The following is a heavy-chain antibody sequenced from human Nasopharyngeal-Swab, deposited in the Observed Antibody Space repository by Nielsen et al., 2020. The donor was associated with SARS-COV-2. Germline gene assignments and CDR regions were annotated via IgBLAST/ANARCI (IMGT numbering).Heavy chain of an antibody. Sequence: SVNVSRQASRCTFSSHAISWVRQDPGQALEWMGGIIAIFGTANYAQKFQGRVTITADESTSTAYMELSSLRSDDTAVYYCATGVCGGDCYPAQHDAFDIWGQGTMVTVSS. D-gene: IGHD2-21*02. J-gene: IGHJ3*02. V-gene: IGHV1-69*13. CDR3: ATGVCGGDCYPAQHDAFDI. CDR1: RCTFSSHA. CDR2: IIAIFGTA.